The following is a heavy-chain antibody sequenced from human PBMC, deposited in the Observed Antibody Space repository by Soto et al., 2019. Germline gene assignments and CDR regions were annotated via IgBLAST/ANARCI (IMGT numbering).Heavy chain of an antibody. CDR3: ARHEQFYYYYYGMDV. V-gene: IGHV5-51*01. D-gene: IGHD4-4*01. Sequence: GESLKISCKASGFSFTTYWIAWVRQMPGKGLEWMGIINPGDSDIRYSPSFQGQVTISADNSISTAYLQWSSLKASDTAMYYCARHEQFYYYYYGMDVWGQGTAVTVSS. CDR1: GFSFTTYW. J-gene: IGHJ6*02. CDR2: INPGDSDI.